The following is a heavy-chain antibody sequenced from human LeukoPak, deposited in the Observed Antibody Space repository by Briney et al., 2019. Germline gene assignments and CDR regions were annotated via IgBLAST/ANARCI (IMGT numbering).Heavy chain of an antibody. CDR3: AGNYYVEYFDI. J-gene: IGHJ3*02. CDR1: GFTFSSYA. V-gene: IGHV3-66*02. Sequence: GGSLRLSCAASGFTFSSYAMSWVRQAPGKGLEWVSGIYSGGSTYYADSVKGRFTISRDNSKNTLYLQMNSLRAEDTAVYYCAGNYYVEYFDIWGQGTMVTVSS. D-gene: IGHD3-10*02. CDR2: IYSGGST.